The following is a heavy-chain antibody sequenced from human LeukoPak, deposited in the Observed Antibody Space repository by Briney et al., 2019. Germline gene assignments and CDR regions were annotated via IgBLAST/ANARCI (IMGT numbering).Heavy chain of an antibody. D-gene: IGHD2-8*02. CDR3: ASGGKYCTGGACYGD. CDR2: IYSGGST. CDR1: GFIVSSDY. J-gene: IGHJ4*02. V-gene: IGHV3-53*01. Sequence: GGSLRLSCAASGFIVSSDYISWVRQTPGKGLEGVSVIYSGGSTFYADSVKGRFTISRDNSKNTVYLQMNSLRGEDTAVFYCASGGKYCTGGACYGDWGQGTLVTVSS.